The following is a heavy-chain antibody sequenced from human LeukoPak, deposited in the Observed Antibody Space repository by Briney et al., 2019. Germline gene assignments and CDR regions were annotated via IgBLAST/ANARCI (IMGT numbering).Heavy chain of an antibody. CDR1: GYTFSGYY. CDR2: INPNSGGT. V-gene: IGHV1-2*02. CDR3: ARDPVSGNLNYYYMDV. J-gene: IGHJ6*03. Sequence: ASVTVSCKASGYTFSGYYMHWVRQAPGQGLEWMGWINPNSGGTNYAQKFQGRVTMTRDTSISTAYMELSRLTSDDTAVYYCARDPVSGNLNYYYMDVWGKGTTVTVSS. D-gene: IGHD1-1*01.